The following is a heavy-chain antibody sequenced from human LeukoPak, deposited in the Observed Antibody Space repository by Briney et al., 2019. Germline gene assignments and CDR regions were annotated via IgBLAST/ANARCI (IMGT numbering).Heavy chain of an antibody. CDR1: GFTFSSYS. D-gene: IGHD4-23*01. J-gene: IGHJ3*01. CDR3: ARGQDTVLTSRDAFAF. Sequence: KPGGSLRLSCAASGFTFSSYSMNWVRQAPGKGLEWVSSISTSSSYIYYSDSVKGRFTISRDNAKKSLYLQMNRLRAEDTAVYYCARGQDTVLTSRDAFAFWGQGTMVTVSS. CDR2: ISTSSSYI. V-gene: IGHV3-21*01.